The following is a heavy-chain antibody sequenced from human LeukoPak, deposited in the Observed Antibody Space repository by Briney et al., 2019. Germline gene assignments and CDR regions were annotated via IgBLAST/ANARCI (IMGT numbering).Heavy chain of an antibody. CDR1: GYTFTGYY. CDR3: ARLKYSGSSSGYGWFDP. D-gene: IGHD6-6*01. Sequence: GASVKVSIKASGYTFTGYYMHRVRQAPGQGLEWMGWINTNSGSTNDAKKLEGRVTMSRDTSISTAYMELSRLRSEDSAVYSCARLKYSGSSSGYGWFDPWGQGTLVTVSS. CDR2: INTNSGST. J-gene: IGHJ5*02. V-gene: IGHV1-2*02.